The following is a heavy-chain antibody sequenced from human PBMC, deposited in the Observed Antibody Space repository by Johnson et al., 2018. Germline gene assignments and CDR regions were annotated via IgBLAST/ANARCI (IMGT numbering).Heavy chain of an antibody. V-gene: IGHV4-59*01. D-gene: IGHD3-10*01. CDR1: GGFITNYY. Sequence: QVQLRESGPGLVKPSEPLALTCTVSGGFITNYYWSWIRQPPGQGLEWVGYVYYSGSATYTPSLESRVTISVDLSKNQFSLKLTSVTAADTAVYFFAREDSASPYYYYYGMDVWGQGTTGTVSS. CDR3: AREDSASPYYYYYGMDV. CDR2: VYYSGSA. J-gene: IGHJ6*02.